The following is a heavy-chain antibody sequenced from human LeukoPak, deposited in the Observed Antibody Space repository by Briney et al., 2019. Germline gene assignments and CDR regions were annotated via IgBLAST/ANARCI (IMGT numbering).Heavy chain of an antibody. V-gene: IGHV3-23*01. D-gene: IGHD1-26*01. CDR2: FSASGGIT. CDR1: GFTFSSYA. CDR3: AKAAVVGATPPFDF. J-gene: IGHJ4*02. Sequence: PGGSLRLSCAASGFTFSSYAMSWVRQAPGKGLEWVSAFSASGGITYYADSVKGRFTISRDNSKNTLYLQMNSLRAEDTAVYYCAKAAVVGATPPFDFWGQGTLVTVSS.